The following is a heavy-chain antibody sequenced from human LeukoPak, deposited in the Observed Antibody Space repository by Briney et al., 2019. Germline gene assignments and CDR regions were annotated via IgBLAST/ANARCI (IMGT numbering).Heavy chain of an antibody. CDR1: GYSFTSSW. CDR3: AIYSDTYYFDH. V-gene: IGHV5-51*01. D-gene: IGHD1-26*01. CDR2: IYPGDSDT. J-gene: IGHJ4*02. Sequence: GESLKISCKCSGYSFTSSWSGWVRQMPRKGLEWMGIIYPGDSDTRYSPSFQGQVTIAADKSISTPYLQWSSLKASDTAMYYCAIYSDTYYFDHWGQGTLATVSS.